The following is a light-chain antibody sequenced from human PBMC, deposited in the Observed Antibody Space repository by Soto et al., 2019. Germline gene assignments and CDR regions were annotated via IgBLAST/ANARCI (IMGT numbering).Light chain of an antibody. CDR3: QLRSNCPWT. J-gene: IGKJ1*01. V-gene: IGKV3-11*01. CDR1: QSVSSN. CDR2: GAS. Sequence: IAFPEGAVTHSTSEEERATLSCRASQSVSSNLAWYQQKPGQAPRLLIYGASTRATGIPARFSGRGSGTEFTLTICSLEPEDFAVYYCQLRSNCPWTLGQGTKVDIK.